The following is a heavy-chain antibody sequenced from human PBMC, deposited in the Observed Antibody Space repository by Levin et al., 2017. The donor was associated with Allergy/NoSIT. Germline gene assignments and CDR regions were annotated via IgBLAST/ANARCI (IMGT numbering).Heavy chain of an antibody. CDR2: IFHSGVA. Sequence: SETLSLTCTVSGGSISPYYWSWIRQPPGMGLEWIAYIFHSGVANYNPSLKSRLTVSMDMSKSQFSLHLSSVTAADAAVYYCARGERLGPDYWGQGTLVTVSS. CDR3: ARGERLGPDY. CDR1: GGSISPYY. D-gene: IGHD3-16*01. J-gene: IGHJ4*02. V-gene: IGHV4-59*01.